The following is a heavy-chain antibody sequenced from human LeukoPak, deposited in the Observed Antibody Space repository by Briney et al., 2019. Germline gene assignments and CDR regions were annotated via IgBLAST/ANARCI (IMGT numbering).Heavy chain of an antibody. CDR1: GYTFTSYY. D-gene: IGHD3-22*01. Sequence: ASVKVSCKASGYTFTSYYMHWVRQAPGQGLEWMGIINPSGGSTSYARKFQGRVTMTRDTSTSTAYMELRSLRSDDTAVYYCARASTYDSSGYYVRAIDYWGQGTLVTVSS. CDR2: INPSGGST. J-gene: IGHJ4*02. CDR3: ARASTYDSSGYYVRAIDY. V-gene: IGHV1-46*01.